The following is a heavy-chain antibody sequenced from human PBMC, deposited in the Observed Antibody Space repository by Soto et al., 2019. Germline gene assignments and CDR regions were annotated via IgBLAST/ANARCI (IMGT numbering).Heavy chain of an antibody. CDR2: IFSNNER. V-gene: IGHV2-26*03. D-gene: IGHD3-10*01. CDR1: GFSLTTGRMG. J-gene: IGHJ6*02. Sequence: QVTLKESGPVLVKATETLTLTCSISGFSLTTGRMGVSWIRQPPGKALEWLAHIFSNNERSYTPSLQNGLSISADNSKRQVVLTMTDVGPVDAATYFCARLVADSSWYYYGLDVWGPGASVTVS. CDR3: ARLVADSSWYYYGLDV.